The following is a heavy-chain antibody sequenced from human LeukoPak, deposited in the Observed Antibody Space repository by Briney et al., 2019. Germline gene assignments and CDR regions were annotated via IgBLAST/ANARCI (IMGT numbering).Heavy chain of an antibody. J-gene: IGHJ5*02. CDR1: GGSISSYS. Sequence: PSETLSLTCPVSGGSISSYSWSWIRQAAGKGQEWIGQIHASGSAHYNPSLKSRATMSVDTSKNQLSLQLGSETAADTAVYYCATTLGYGWFDPWGQGTLVTVSS. D-gene: IGHD5-12*01. CDR2: IHASGSA. CDR3: ATTLGYGWFDP. V-gene: IGHV4-4*07.